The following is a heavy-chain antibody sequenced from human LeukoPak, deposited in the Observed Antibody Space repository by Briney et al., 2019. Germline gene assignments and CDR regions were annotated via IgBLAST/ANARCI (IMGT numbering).Heavy chain of an antibody. V-gene: IGHV4-38-2*02. Sequence: PSETLSLTCTVSGYSISSGYYWGWIRQPPGKGLEWIGSIYHSGSTYYNPSLKSRVTISVDTSKNQFSLKLSSVTAADTAVYYCARARYCSGGSCLNWFDPWGQGTLVTVSS. J-gene: IGHJ5*02. CDR3: ARARYCSGGSCLNWFDP. D-gene: IGHD2-15*01. CDR2: IYHSGST. CDR1: GYSISSGYY.